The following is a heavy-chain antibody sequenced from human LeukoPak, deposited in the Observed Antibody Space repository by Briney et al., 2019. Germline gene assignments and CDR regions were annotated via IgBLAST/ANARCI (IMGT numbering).Heavy chain of an antibody. CDR1: GDSISSGVNY. V-gene: IGHV4-31*03. CDR3: ARVLSSSSSAFDI. J-gene: IGHJ3*02. Sequence: SETLSLTCTVSGDSISSGVNYWGWVRQHPGKGLEWIVYIYYSGSTYYNPSLKSRLSISVDPSRNQFSLKLNSVTAADTAVYYCARVLSSSSSAFDIWGQGTVVTVFS. D-gene: IGHD6-6*01. CDR2: IYYSGST.